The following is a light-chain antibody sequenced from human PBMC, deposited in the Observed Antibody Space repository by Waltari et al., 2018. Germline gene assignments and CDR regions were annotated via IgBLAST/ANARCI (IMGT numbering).Light chain of an antibody. Sequence: EIVMTQSPATLSVSPGERVTLSCRASQSVSNNLAWYQQKPGQPPRLLIYGASTRATGIPARFSGSGSGTEFTLTISSLQSEDFAVYYCQQYNKWPLTFGPGTKVDIK. CDR3: QQYNKWPLT. V-gene: IGKV3-15*01. CDR1: QSVSNN. CDR2: GAS. J-gene: IGKJ3*01.